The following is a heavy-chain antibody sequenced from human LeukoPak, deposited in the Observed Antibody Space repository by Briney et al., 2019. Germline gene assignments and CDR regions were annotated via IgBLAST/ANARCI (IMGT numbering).Heavy chain of an antibody. Sequence: GGSLRLSCAASGFTFSSYEMNWVRQAPGKGLEWVSYISSSGSTIYYADSVKGRFTISRDNAKNSLYLQMNSQRAEDTAVYYCARGRRASPGYCSGGSCYEFDYYFDYWGQGTLVTVSS. CDR2: ISSSGSTI. J-gene: IGHJ4*02. CDR1: GFTFSSYE. CDR3: ARGRRASPGYCSGGSCYEFDYYFDY. D-gene: IGHD2-15*01. V-gene: IGHV3-48*03.